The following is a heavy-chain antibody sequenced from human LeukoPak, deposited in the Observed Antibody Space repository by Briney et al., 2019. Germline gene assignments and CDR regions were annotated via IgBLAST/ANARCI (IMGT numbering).Heavy chain of an antibody. CDR3: ARHPWYAQFTS. V-gene: IGHV4-34*01. CDR1: GGSFSGYY. J-gene: IGHJ5*02. D-gene: IGHD2-8*01. Sequence: SETLPLTCAVYGGSFSGYYWSWIRQPPGKGLEWIGEINHSGSTNCNPSLKSRVTISVDTSKNQFSLKLSSVTAADTAVYYCARHPWYAQFTSWGQGTLVTVSS. CDR2: INHSGST.